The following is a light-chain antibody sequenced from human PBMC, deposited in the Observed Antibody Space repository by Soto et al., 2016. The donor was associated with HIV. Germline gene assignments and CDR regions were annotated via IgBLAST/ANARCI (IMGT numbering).Light chain of an antibody. CDR1: NLRDKY. CDR3: QAWDSSAVV. CDR2: QDS. V-gene: IGLV3-1*01. J-gene: IGLJ2*01. Sequence: SYELTQPPSVSVSPGQTASITCSGDNLRDKYACWYQQKAGQSPILVIYQDSKRPSGIPERFSGSSSGNTATLTISGTQAMDEADYYCQAWDSSAVVFGGGTKLTVL.